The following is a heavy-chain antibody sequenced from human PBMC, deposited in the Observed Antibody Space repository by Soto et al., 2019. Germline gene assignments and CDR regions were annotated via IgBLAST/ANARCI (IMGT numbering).Heavy chain of an antibody. J-gene: IGHJ2*01. V-gene: IGHV4-31*03. CDR1: GVSINTGGRF. CDR2: IYYTGNT. D-gene: IGHD1-1*01. Sequence: QVQLQESGPGLVKPSQTLSLTCTVSGVSINTGGRFWSWVRQPPGKGLEWIGYIYYTGNTDYNPSLRSRITFSVDTPKNQYSLNLRSVTAADTAVYYCASALRPTGSPGYWYVYLWGRGTLVTVSS. CDR3: ASALRPTGSPGYWYVYL.